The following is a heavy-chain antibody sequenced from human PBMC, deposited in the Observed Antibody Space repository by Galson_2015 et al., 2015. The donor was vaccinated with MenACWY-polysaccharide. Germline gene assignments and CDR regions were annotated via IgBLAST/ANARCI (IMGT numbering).Heavy chain of an antibody. CDR2: INPNRGKT. V-gene: IGHV1-8*01. D-gene: IGHD6-19*01. Sequence: SVKVSCKASGYTFTNYDITWVRQAPGQGLEWMGWINPNRGKTGYPQKFQGRVTMTRNTSISTAYMEMSSLRSEDTAVYYCAREIAPYWIAVGKFLKDFWGQGTMVTVSS. CDR1: GYTFTNYD. CDR3: AREIAPYWIAVGKFLKDF. J-gene: IGHJ4*02.